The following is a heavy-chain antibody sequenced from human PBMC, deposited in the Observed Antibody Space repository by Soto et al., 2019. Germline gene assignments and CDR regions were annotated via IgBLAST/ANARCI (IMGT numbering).Heavy chain of an antibody. CDR1: GFPFSSYS. D-gene: IGHD6-19*01. CDR3: ASQEYSSGC. V-gene: IGHV3-48*01. J-gene: IGHJ4*01. Sequence: PGGSLILSCAASGFPFSSYSMNWVRQAPGKGLEWVSYISSSSSTIYYADSVKGRFTISRDNAKNSLYLQMNSLRAEGTAVYYCASQEYSSGCWGHGTLVTVSS. CDR2: ISSSSSTI.